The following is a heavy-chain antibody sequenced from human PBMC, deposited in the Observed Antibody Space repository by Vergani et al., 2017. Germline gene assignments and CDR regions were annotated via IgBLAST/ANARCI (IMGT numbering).Heavy chain of an antibody. CDR2: INAGNGNT. D-gene: IGHD3-10*01. CDR3: ARGFGDYYYYMDV. CDR1: GYTFTSYA. Sequence: QVQLVQSGAEVKKPGASVKVSCKASGYTFTSYAMHWVRQAPGQRLEGMGWINAGNGNTKYSQKFQGRVTITRDTSASTAYMELSSLRSADTAVYYGARGFGDYYYYMDVWGKGTTVTVSS. J-gene: IGHJ6*03. V-gene: IGHV1-3*01.